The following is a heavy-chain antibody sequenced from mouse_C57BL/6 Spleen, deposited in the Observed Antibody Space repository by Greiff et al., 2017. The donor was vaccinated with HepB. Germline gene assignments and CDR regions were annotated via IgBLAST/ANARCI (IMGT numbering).Heavy chain of an antibody. Sequence: VKVVESGPGLVAPSQSLSITCTVSGFSLTSYGVDWVRQPPGKGLEWLGVIWGGGSTNYNSALMSRLSISKDNSKSQVFIKMNSLQTDDTAMYYCAKHGEGKTGTYAMDYWGQGTSVTVSS. CDR1: GFSLTSYG. CDR2: IWGGGST. J-gene: IGHJ4*01. V-gene: IGHV2-9*01. CDR3: AKHGEGKTGTYAMDY. D-gene: IGHD4-1*01.